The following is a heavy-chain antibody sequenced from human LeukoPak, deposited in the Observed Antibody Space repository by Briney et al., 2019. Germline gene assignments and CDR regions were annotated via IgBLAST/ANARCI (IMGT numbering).Heavy chain of an antibody. CDR3: VPHPARNFPGFHY. D-gene: IGHD2-2*01. CDR2: AGHSFGST. J-gene: IGHJ4*02. V-gene: IGHV3-23*01. Sequence: GGSLRLSCAASGFTFSSFSMSWVRQAPGKGLEWVSTAGHSFGSTFYADSVKGRFTISRDDSKNTVSLQMNSLRGEDTAVYYCVPHPARNFPGFHYWGQGTLVTVSS. CDR1: GFTFSSFS.